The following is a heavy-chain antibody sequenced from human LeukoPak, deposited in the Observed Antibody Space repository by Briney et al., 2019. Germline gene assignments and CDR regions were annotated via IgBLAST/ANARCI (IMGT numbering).Heavy chain of an antibody. V-gene: IGHV4-31*03. CDR3: ARGTYYDFWSGYKGGYYFDY. Sequence: PSQTLSLTCTVSDGSISSGGYYWSWIRQHPGKGLEWIGYIYYSGSTYYNPSLKSRVTISVDTSKNQFSLKLSSVTAADTAVYYCARGTYYDFWSGYKGGYYFDYWGQGTLVTVSS. CDR2: IYYSGST. CDR1: DGSISSGGYY. J-gene: IGHJ4*02. D-gene: IGHD3-3*01.